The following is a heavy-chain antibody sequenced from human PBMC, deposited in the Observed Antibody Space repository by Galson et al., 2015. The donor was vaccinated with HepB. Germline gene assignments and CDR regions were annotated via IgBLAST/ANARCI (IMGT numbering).Heavy chain of an antibody. Sequence: SETLSLTCTVSGGSISSYYWSWIRQPAGKGLEWIGRLYTSGSTNYNPSLKSRVTMSVDTSKNQFSLKLSSVTAADTAVYYCARDRGVITTGYYFDYWGQGTLVTVSS. J-gene: IGHJ4*02. D-gene: IGHD3-22*01. CDR3: ARDRGVITTGYYFDY. V-gene: IGHV4-4*07. CDR2: LYTSGST. CDR1: GGSISSYY.